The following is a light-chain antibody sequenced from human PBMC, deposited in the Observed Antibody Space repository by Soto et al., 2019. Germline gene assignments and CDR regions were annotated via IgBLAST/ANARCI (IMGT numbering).Light chain of an antibody. Sequence: ETSMTPYPATPSVPPGERAPLSCRASQSVSSSYLAWYQQKHGQNARILMYDASSSVTSVPARFSATGSEADVSLPISGMQSADSAVYFCRQYNNWYFPFGQGTRLEIK. CDR3: RQYNNWYFP. CDR2: DAS. CDR1: QSVSSSY. V-gene: IGKV3-15*01. J-gene: IGKJ5*01.